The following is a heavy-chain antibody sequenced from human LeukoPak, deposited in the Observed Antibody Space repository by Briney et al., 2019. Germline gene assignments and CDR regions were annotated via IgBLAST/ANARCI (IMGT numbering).Heavy chain of an antibody. J-gene: IGHJ4*02. CDR2: IKDDGSEK. D-gene: IGHD6-13*01. Sequence: GGSLRLSCAASGFTLSSFWMGWVRQAPGKGLEWVGNIKDDGSEKYYADSMKGRFTISRDNARNSVYLQIDSLRAEDTSAYFCAREIIGQQVALDFWGQGTLVTVSS. CDR1: GFTLSSFW. CDR3: AREIIGQQVALDF. V-gene: IGHV3-7*01.